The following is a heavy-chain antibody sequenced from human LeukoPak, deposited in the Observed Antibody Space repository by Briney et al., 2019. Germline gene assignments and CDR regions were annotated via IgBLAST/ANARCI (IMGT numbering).Heavy chain of an antibody. D-gene: IGHD2-15*01. CDR1: GGSISSSNW. V-gene: IGHV4-4*02. CDR3: ARLSPSGSCYP. J-gene: IGHJ5*02. Sequence: SETLSLTCAVSGGSISSSNWWSWVRRPPGKGLEWIGEIYHSGSTNYNPSPKSRVTISVDKSKNQFSLKLSSVTAADTAVYYCARLSPSGSCYPWGQGTLVTVSS. CDR2: IYHSGST.